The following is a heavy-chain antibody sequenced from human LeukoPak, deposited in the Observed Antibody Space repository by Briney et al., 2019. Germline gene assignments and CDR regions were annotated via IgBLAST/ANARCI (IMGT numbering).Heavy chain of an antibody. Sequence: SSVKVSCKASGGTFSSYAISWVRQAPGQGLEWMGGIIPIFGTANYAQKFQGSVTITADESTSTAYMELSSLRSEDTAVYYCASVWGPKSKYAFDIWGQGTMVTVSS. V-gene: IGHV1-69*13. J-gene: IGHJ3*02. CDR1: GGTFSSYA. D-gene: IGHD7-27*01. CDR3: ASVWGPKSKYAFDI. CDR2: IIPIFGTA.